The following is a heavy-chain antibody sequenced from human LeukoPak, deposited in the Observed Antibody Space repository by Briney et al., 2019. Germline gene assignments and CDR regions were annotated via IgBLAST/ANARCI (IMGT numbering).Heavy chain of an antibody. V-gene: IGHV3-30*04. J-gene: IGHJ4*02. CDR1: GFTLSTYA. CDR2: ISYDGSNK. CDR3: AKRSAAGTVGYFDY. Sequence: GGSLRLSCAASGFTLSTYAIHWVRQAPGKGLEWVTVISYDGSNKYYADSVRGRFTISRDNSKNTVYLQMNSLRPEDTAVYYCAKRSAAGTVGYFDYWGQGTLVTVSS. D-gene: IGHD6-13*01.